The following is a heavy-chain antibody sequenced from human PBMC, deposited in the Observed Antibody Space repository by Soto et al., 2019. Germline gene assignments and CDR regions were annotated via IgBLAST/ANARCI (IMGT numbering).Heavy chain of an antibody. Sequence: QVQLVESGGGVVQPGRSLRLSCAASGFTFSSYGMHWVRQAPGKGLEWVAVIWYDGSNKYYADSVKGRFTISRDNSKNTLYLQMNSLRAEDTAVYYCARDHGYCNGGSCYSNYYGMDVWGQGTTVTVSS. J-gene: IGHJ6*02. V-gene: IGHV3-33*01. D-gene: IGHD2-15*01. CDR3: ARDHGYCNGGSCYSNYYGMDV. CDR2: IWYDGSNK. CDR1: GFTFSSYG.